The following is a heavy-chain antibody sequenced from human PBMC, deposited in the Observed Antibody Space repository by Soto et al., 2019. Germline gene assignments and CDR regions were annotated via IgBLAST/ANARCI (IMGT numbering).Heavy chain of an antibody. J-gene: IGHJ4*02. CDR3: GRQYGYNYGYFDY. CDR2: IYYGGSV. Sequence: PSETLSLTCTVSGGSISSSGYYWGWVRQPPGKGLEWIGSIYYGGSVYYNPSLKSRVTISVDTSKNQFSLKLNSVTAADTAVFYCGRQYGYNYGYFDYWGQGTLVTVSS. V-gene: IGHV4-39*01. D-gene: IGHD5-18*01. CDR1: GGSISSSGYY.